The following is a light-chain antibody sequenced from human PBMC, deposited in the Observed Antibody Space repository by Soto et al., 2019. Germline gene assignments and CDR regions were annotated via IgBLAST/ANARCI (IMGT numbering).Light chain of an antibody. CDR3: APWAGSLPDIHV. V-gene: IGLV1-44*01. J-gene: IGLJ1*01. CDR2: GSS. CDR1: ISTIGSNS. Sequence: QSVLTQPPSASGTPGQRVTISCSGSISTIGSNSVNWFQQHPGTAPKLLIYGSSERPSGVPDRFSASKSGTSASLAISGLQSEDEADYDCAPWAGSLPDIHVFGTGTKLTVL.